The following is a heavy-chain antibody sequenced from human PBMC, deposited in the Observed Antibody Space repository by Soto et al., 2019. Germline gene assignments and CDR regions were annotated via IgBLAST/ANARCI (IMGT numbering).Heavy chain of an antibody. V-gene: IGHV3-30-3*01. J-gene: IGHJ4*02. D-gene: IGHD2-21*02. CDR2: ISGDGINK. CDR1: GSTLRDYA. Sequence: QVQLVESGGAVVKPGGSRRLSCSASGSTLRDYAITWVRRPPGKGLEWVASISGDGINKYIADSVKGRFIISRDNSKNTVLLQMSSLGPEDTAVYYCARRLTPSVTAMGYWGQGTLVTVSS. CDR3: ARRLTPSVTAMGY.